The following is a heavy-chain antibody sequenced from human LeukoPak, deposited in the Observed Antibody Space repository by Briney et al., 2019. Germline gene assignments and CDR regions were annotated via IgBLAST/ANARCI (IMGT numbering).Heavy chain of an antibody. CDR2: ISAYNGNT. V-gene: IGHV1-18*01. Sequence: ASVKVSCKASGYTFTTYGISWVRQAPGQGLEWMGWISAYNGNTNYAQKLQGRVTMTIDTSTSTAYMELRCLRSDDTAVYYCARDTSVYSGSYYADFDYWGQGTLVTVSS. CDR1: GYTFTTYG. J-gene: IGHJ4*02. D-gene: IGHD1-26*01. CDR3: ARDTSVYSGSYYADFDY.